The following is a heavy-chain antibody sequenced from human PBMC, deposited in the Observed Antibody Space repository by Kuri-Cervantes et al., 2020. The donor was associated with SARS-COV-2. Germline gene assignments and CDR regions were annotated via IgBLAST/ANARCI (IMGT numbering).Heavy chain of an antibody. CDR3: TTDDWASSGWYGCFDY. D-gene: IGHD6-19*01. J-gene: IGHJ4*02. V-gene: IGHV3-73*01. CDR1: GFLFSASA. Sequence: GGSLRLSCEVSGFLFSASAIHWVRQASGKGLEWVGRVRGKANNYATAYAASVKGRFTISRDDSKNTLYLQMNSLKTEDTAVYYCTTDDWASSGWYGCFDYWGQGTLVTVSS. CDR2: VRGKANNYAT.